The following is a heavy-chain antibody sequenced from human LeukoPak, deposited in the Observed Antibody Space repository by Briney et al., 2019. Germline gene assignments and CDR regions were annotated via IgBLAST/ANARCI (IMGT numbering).Heavy chain of an antibody. CDR1: GGSFSGYY. V-gene: IGHV4-34*01. Sequence: PSETLSLTCAVYGGSFSGYYWSWIRQPPGKGLEWIGEINHSGSTNYNPSLKSRVTISVDTSKNQFSLKLTSVTAADTAVYYCARGRGLHYYDSSGFHSAAFDIWGQGTMVTVSS. J-gene: IGHJ3*02. CDR2: INHSGST. CDR3: ARGRGLHYYDSSGFHSAAFDI. D-gene: IGHD3-22*01.